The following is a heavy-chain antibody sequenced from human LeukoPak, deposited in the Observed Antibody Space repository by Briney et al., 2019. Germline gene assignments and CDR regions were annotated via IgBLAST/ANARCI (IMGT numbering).Heavy chain of an antibody. CDR1: GFTFSSYS. CDR3: AKSIAAAGMGIFDY. J-gene: IGHJ4*02. CDR2: ISSSSSTI. V-gene: IGHV3-48*01. Sequence: GGSLRLSCAASGFTFSSYSMNWVRQAPGKGLEWVSYISSSSSTIYYADSVKGRFTISRDNAKNSLYLQMNSLRAEDTAVYYCAKSIAAAGMGIFDYWGQGTLVTVSS. D-gene: IGHD6-13*01.